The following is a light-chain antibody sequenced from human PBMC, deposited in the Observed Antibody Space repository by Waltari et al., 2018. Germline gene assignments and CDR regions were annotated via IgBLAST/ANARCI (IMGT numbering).Light chain of an antibody. CDR1: QSVSNK. CDR3: QQYSSGTPLT. J-gene: IGKJ4*01. V-gene: IGKV3-15*01. CDR2: GAS. Sequence: EIVMTQSPATLSVSPGERATLSCRASQSVSNKLAWYRQKPGQAPRLLIYGASSRATGIPDRISGSGSGTEFTLTISSLQSEDFAVYYCQQYSSGTPLTFGGGTKVEI.